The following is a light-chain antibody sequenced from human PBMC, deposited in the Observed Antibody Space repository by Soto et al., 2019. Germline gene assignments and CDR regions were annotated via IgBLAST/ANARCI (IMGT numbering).Light chain of an antibody. CDR1: QSVSSSY. CDR3: QQRSNWPPSIT. V-gene: IGKV3-11*01. CDR2: DAS. Sequence: EIVLTPSPGTLSLSPGERATLSCRASQSVSSSYLAWSQQKPGQAPSLLIYDASNWATGTPARFSGSGSGTDLTLTISSIEPEDFAVYYCQQRSNWPPSITFGQGTRLEIK. J-gene: IGKJ5*01.